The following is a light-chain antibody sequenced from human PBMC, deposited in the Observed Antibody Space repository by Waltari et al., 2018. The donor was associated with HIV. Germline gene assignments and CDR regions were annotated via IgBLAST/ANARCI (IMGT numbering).Light chain of an antibody. CDR2: WAS. Sequence: DTVMTQTPESLAVSLGERATINCTSSQSVFYSSTDKNYLAWFQHKLGKPPRFHIYWASTRESGVPSRFSGRGSATEFTLTINSLQAEDLAVYYCQQYDGHPLTFGGGTKVQIK. V-gene: IGKV4-1*01. J-gene: IGKJ4*01. CDR1: QSVFYSSTDKNY. CDR3: QQYDGHPLT.